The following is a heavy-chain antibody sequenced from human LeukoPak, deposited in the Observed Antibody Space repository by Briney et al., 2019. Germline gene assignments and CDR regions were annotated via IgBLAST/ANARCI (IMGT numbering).Heavy chain of an antibody. CDR1: GFSFSSYW. V-gene: IGHV3-30-3*01. CDR2: ISKDGSDK. Sequence: GGSLRLSCAASGFSFSSYWMSWVRQAPGKGLEWVAVISKDGSDKYYPGSVRGRSTISRDNSKNTIYLQMDSLRAEDTAIYYCARDYWWNYDYWGQGTLVTVSS. J-gene: IGHJ4*02. CDR3: ARDYWWNYDY. D-gene: IGHD1-7*01.